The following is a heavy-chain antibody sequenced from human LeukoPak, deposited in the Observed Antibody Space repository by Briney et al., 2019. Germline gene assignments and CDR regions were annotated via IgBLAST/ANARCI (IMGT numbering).Heavy chain of an antibody. CDR3: ARDRYFDCSACVFDY. CDR2: ISAYNGNT. D-gene: IGHD3-9*01. CDR1: GYTFTGYG. Sequence: ASVKVSCKASGYTFTGYGISWVRQAPGQGLEWMGWISAYNGNTNYAQKFQGRVTMTTDTSTSTAYMELRSLRSDDTPVYYCARDRYFDCSACVFDYWGQGTLVTVSS. V-gene: IGHV1-18*04. J-gene: IGHJ4*02.